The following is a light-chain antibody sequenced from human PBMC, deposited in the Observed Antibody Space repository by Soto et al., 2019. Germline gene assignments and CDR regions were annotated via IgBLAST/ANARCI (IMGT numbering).Light chain of an antibody. CDR2: STN. Sequence: QAVVTQEPSFSVSPGGTVTLTCGLSSGSVSTDNSPSWYQQTPGQGPRTLIYSTNTRSSGVPDRFSGSILGSKAALTITGAQADDESDDYCLLYLGSDVWVFGGGTKLTVL. V-gene: IGLV8-61*01. J-gene: IGLJ2*01. CDR1: SGSVSTDNS. CDR3: LLYLGSDVWV.